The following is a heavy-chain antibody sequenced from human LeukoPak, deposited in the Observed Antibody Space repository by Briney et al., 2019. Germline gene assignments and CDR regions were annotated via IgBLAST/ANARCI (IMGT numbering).Heavy chain of an antibody. CDR2: IKRDGSEK. Sequence: GGSLRLSCAASGFPFSSRAMSWVRQPPGKGLEWVANIKRDGSEKYYVDSVKGRFTISRDNAKNSLYLQMNSLRAEDTAVYYCARSRYLDYWGQGTLVTVFS. V-gene: IGHV3-7*01. J-gene: IGHJ4*02. CDR3: ARSRYLDY. CDR1: GFPFSSRA.